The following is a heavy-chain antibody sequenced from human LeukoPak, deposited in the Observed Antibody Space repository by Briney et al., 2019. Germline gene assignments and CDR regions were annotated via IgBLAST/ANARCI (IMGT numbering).Heavy chain of an antibody. Sequence: SETLSLTCTVSGGSISSYYWSWIRQPPGKGLEWIGYIYYSGSTNYNPSLKSRVTISVDTSKNQFSLKLSSVTAADTAVYYCARSMRGVVVAATHYYMDVWGKGTTVTVSS. D-gene: IGHD2-15*01. CDR1: GGSISSYY. J-gene: IGHJ6*03. CDR2: IYYSGST. V-gene: IGHV4-59*01. CDR3: ARSMRGVVVAATHYYMDV.